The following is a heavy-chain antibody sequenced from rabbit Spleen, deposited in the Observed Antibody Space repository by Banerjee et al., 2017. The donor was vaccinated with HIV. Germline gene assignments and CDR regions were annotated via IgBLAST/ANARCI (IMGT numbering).Heavy chain of an antibody. Sequence: QSLEESGGDLVKPGASLTLTCTASGFSFTYIDYLCWVRQPPGKGPEWIACIYAGTIGSTYSASWAKGRFTCSKTSSTTVTLQMTSLTAADTATYFCARETSSGWGIISFYFSLWGPGTLVTVS. V-gene: IGHV1S40*01. CDR2: IYAGTIGST. J-gene: IGHJ4*01. CDR1: GFSFTYIDY. CDR3: ARETSSGWGIISFYFSL. D-gene: IGHD4-1*01.